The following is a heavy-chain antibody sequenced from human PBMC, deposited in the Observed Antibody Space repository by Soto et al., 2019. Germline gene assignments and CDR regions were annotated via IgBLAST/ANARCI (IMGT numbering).Heavy chain of an antibody. V-gene: IGHV1-18*01. J-gene: IGHJ6*02. CDR1: GYTFTSYG. Sequence: QAQLVQSGDEVKEPGASVKVSCKTSGYTFTSYGVSWVRQAPGQGLEWMGWISPYNGNRNYAQKFQGRVTMTTVTTTRPAHMGGRSPRSDHTAVFYWAPVRVDATLGRHPPLHYYVIDVWGQRTTVSV. CDR2: ISPYNGNR. D-gene: IGHD5-12*01. CDR3: APVRVDATLGRHPPLHYYVIDV.